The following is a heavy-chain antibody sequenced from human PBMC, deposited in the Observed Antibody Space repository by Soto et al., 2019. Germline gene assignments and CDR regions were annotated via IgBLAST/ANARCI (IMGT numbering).Heavy chain of an antibody. Sequence: VQLVESGGGLIQPGGSLRLACAASGFTVSTNYMSWVRQAPGKGLEWVAVSYSGGTTYFEDSVKGRFTISRDNSKNTLYLQMGSLRAEDTAVYFCARAASYYGLDVWGQGTTVTVSS. CDR1: GFTVSTNY. CDR2: SYSGGTT. V-gene: IGHV3-53*01. J-gene: IGHJ6*02. CDR3: ARAASYYGLDV.